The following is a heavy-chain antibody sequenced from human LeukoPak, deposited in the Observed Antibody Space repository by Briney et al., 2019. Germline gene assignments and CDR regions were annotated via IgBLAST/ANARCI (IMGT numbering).Heavy chain of an antibody. CDR3: AGRTFGGESPAFDY. D-gene: IGHD2-21*01. CDR2: ITNSGSSI. J-gene: IGHJ4*02. CDR1: GLTFRDFY. V-gene: IGHV3-11*01. Sequence: GGSLRLSCAAPGLTFRDFYMSWIRQAPGRGLEYISYITNSGSSIYYAASVKGRFTISRDNAKSSLYLQMSNLRAEDTAIYYCAGRTFGGESPAFDYWGQGTLVTVSS.